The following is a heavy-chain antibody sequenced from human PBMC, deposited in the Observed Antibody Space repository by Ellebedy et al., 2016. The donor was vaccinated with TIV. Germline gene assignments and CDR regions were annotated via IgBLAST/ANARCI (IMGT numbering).Heavy chain of an antibody. CDR1: GYTFTSYG. J-gene: IGHJ4*02. CDR3: AREVGPAAGTDF. Sequence: ASVKVSCKASGYTFTSYGIHWVRQAPGQGLQWMGWISTYNGNTDYSLRFQGRVTMTTDTSTSTAYVELRSLRSDDTAIFYCAREVGPAAGTDFWGQGTLVTVSS. V-gene: IGHV1-18*04. D-gene: IGHD6-13*01. CDR2: ISTYNGNT.